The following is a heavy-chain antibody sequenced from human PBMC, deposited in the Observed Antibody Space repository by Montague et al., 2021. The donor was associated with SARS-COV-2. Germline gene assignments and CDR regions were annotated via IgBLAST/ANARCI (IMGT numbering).Heavy chain of an antibody. D-gene: IGHD1-7*01. CDR3: ARGRTGTTFYYYYYYGMDV. V-gene: IGHV4-39*01. CDR1: GGSISRSSYY. Sequence: SETLSLTCSVSGGSISRSSYYWDWIRQPPGKGLEWIGSIHYSGTTYYNPSLESRVTISVDTPNNQFSVKLTSVTAADTAVYYCARGRTGTTFYYYYYYGMDVWGQGTTVTVSS. J-gene: IGHJ6*02. CDR2: IHYSGTT.